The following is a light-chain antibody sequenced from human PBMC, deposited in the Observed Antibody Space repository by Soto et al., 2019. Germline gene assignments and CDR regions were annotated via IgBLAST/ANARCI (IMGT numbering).Light chain of an antibody. Sequence: QSVLTQPPSVSGAPGQRITISCTGSSSNLGAGYDVHWYRQLPGAAPKLLIYGNSNRPSGVPDRFSGSKSGTSASLVITGLQAEDEADYYCQSHDSSLRGSVFGGGTQLTVL. CDR1: SSNLGAGYD. J-gene: IGLJ7*01. CDR3: QSHDSSLRGSV. V-gene: IGLV1-40*01. CDR2: GNS.